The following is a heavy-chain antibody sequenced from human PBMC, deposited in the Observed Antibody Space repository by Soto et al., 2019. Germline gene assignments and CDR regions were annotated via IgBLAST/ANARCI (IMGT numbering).Heavy chain of an antibody. Sequence: EVQLVESGGGLVQPGGSRRVSCAASGFSFSNYAMNWVRQAPGKGLEWVSYISIGSGSIFYADSVKGRFTISRDDAKNSLYMQMNTPRDEDTAVYYCVRDDRWAFDFWGQGTMVTVSS. D-gene: IGHD3-22*01. V-gene: IGHV3-48*02. CDR1: GFSFSNYA. CDR2: ISIGSGSI. J-gene: IGHJ3*01. CDR3: VRDDRWAFDF.